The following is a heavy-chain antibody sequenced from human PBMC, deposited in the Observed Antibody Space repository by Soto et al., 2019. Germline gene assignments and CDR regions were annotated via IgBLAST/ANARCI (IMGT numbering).Heavy chain of an antibody. Sequence: PGXSLRLSCAASGFTFSSYAMSWVRQAPGKGLEWVSAINSGGSTFYADSVKGRFTISRDNSKNTLYLQMNSLRAEDTAVYYCATGQQLGYWGQGTLVTVSS. CDR1: GFTFSSYA. J-gene: IGHJ4*02. D-gene: IGHD6-13*01. CDR2: INSGGST. CDR3: ATGQQLGY. V-gene: IGHV3-23*01.